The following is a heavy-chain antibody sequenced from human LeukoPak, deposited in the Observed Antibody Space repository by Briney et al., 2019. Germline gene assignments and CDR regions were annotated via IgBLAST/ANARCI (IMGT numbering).Heavy chain of an antibody. D-gene: IGHD1-14*01. CDR2: INEDGSTT. V-gene: IGHV3-74*01. J-gene: IGHJ4*02. CDR3: ARGGLEPVDY. Sequence: GGSLRLSCAASGFTFSRYWMHWVRHAPGKGLVWVSRINEDGSTTSYAESVKGRFTISRDNAKNTLYLQMNGLRDEDTAVYYCARGGLEPVDYWGQGTLVTVSS. CDR1: GFTFSRYW.